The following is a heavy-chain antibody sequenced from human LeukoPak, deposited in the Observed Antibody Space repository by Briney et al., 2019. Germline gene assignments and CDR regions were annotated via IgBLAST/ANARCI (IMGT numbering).Heavy chain of an antibody. V-gene: IGHV3-9*01. J-gene: IGHJ5*02. D-gene: IGHD3-10*01. CDR3: AKGGRGLYNWFDP. CDR2: ISWNSGSI. CDR1: GFTFDDYA. Sequence: GRSLRPSCAASGFTFDDYAMHWVRQAPGKGLEWVSGISWNSGSIGYADSVKGRFTISRDNAKNSLYLQMNSLRAEDTALYYCAKGGRGLYNWFDPWGRGTLVTVSS.